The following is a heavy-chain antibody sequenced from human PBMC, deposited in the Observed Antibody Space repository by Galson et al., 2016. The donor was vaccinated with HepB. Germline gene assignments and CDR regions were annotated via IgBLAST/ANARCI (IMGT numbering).Heavy chain of an antibody. J-gene: IGHJ4*02. Sequence: SLRLSCAASGFTFSSYGMHWVRQAPGKGLEWVAVMWYDGSNKYYADSVKGRFTISRDNSKNTLYLQMNSLRAEDTAVYYCARGRGYSYGYFDYWGQGTLVTVSS. CDR2: MWYDGSNK. V-gene: IGHV3-33*01. CDR3: ARGRGYSYGYFDY. D-gene: IGHD5-18*01. CDR1: GFTFSSYG.